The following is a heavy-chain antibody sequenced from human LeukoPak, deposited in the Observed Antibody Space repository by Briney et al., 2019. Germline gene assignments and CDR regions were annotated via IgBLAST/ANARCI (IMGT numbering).Heavy chain of an antibody. J-gene: IGHJ4*02. D-gene: IGHD6-19*01. Sequence: GGSLRLSCAAAGFTFSSYEMNWVRQAPGKGLEWVSYISSSGSTIYYADSVKGRFTISRDNAKNSLYLQMNSLRAEDTAVYYCAGVAVAGYDYWGQGTLVTVSS. CDR2: ISSSGSTI. V-gene: IGHV3-48*03. CDR3: AGVAVAGYDY. CDR1: GFTFSSYE.